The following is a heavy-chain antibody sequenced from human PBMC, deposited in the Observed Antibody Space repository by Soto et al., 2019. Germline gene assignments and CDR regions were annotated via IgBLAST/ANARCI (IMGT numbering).Heavy chain of an antibody. CDR2: TYYRSKWYN. CDR1: GDSVSSNSAT. Sequence: SQTLSLTCAISGDSVSSNSATWNWIRQSPSRGLEWLGRTYYRSKWYNEYAVSVQSRITINPDTSKNQFSLQLNSVTPEDTAAYYCVRGAYTYGRPFDYWGQRTLVTVS. D-gene: IGHD5-18*01. V-gene: IGHV6-1*01. CDR3: VRGAYTYGRPFDY. J-gene: IGHJ4*02.